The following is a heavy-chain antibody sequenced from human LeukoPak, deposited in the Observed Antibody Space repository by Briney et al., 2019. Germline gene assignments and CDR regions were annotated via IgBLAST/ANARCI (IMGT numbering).Heavy chain of an antibody. CDR1: GGSISSSSYY. V-gene: IGHV4-39*01. CDR2: IYYSGST. Sequence: SETLSLTCTVSGGSISSSSYYWGWIRQPPGKGLEWIGSIYYSGSTYYNPSLKSRVTISVDTSKNQFSLKLSSVTAADTAVYYCARLDYYDSSGYYYVHWLDPWGQGTLVTVSS. J-gene: IGHJ5*02. D-gene: IGHD3-22*01. CDR3: ARLDYYDSSGYYYVHWLDP.